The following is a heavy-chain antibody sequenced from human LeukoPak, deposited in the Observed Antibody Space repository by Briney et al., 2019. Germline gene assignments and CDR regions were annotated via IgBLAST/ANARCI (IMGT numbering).Heavy chain of an antibody. CDR2: INPSGGST. CDR1: GYTFTSYY. J-gene: IGHJ4*02. V-gene: IGHV1-46*01. Sequence: ASVKVSCKASGYTFTSYYMHWVRQAPGQGLEWMGIINPSGGSTSYTQKFQGRVTMTRDTSTSTVYMELSSLRSEDTAVYYCARAPRGSSSGGTLDYWGQGTLVTVSS. D-gene: IGHD6-6*01. CDR3: ARAPRGSSSGGTLDY.